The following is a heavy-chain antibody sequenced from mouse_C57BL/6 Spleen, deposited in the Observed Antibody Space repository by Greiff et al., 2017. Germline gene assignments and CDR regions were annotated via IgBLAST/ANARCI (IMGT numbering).Heavy chain of an antibody. D-gene: IGHD2-2*01. V-gene: IGHV1-64*01. CDR2: IHPNSGST. Sequence: QVQLQQPGAELVKPGASVKLSCKASGYTFTSYWMHWVKQRPGQGLEWIGMIHPNSGSTNYNEKFKSKATLTVDKSSSTAYMQLSSLTSEDSAVYYWARTGYDGDGFAYWGQGTLVTVSA. CDR1: GYTFTSYW. CDR3: ARTGYDGDGFAY. J-gene: IGHJ3*01.